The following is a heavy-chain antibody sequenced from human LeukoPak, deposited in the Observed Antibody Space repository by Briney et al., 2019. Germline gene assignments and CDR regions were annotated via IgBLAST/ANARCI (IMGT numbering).Heavy chain of an antibody. CDR2: IKQDGSEK. CDR3: ARDNGYCSGGRCYYYYMDV. Sequence: GSLRLSRAVSGFIYSKYWMSWVRQAPGKGLEWVANIKQDGSEKYYVDSVKGRFTISRDNAKSSLYLQMNSLRAEDTAVYYCARDNGYCSGGRCYYYYMDVWGKGTTVTVSS. J-gene: IGHJ6*03. CDR1: GFIYSKYW. V-gene: IGHV3-7*01. D-gene: IGHD2-15*01.